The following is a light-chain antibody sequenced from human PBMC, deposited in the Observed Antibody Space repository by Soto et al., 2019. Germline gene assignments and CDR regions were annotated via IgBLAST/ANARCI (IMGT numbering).Light chain of an antibody. CDR2: WAS. CDR1: QGVLYNSNNKDY. CDR3: QQYYSSPIT. V-gene: IGKV4-1*01. J-gene: IGKJ5*01. Sequence: DIVMTQSPDSLAVSLGERATINCKSSQGVLYNSNNKDYLAWYQQKPGQPPKLLIYWASARESGVPDRFSGSGSGTDFTLTISSLQAEDVAVYYCQQYYSSPITFGQGTRLEIK.